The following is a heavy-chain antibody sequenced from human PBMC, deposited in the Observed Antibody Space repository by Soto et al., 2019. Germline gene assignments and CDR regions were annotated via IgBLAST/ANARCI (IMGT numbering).Heavy chain of an antibody. V-gene: IGHV1-18*04. CDR1: GYTFTSYG. J-gene: IGHJ6*02. CDR3: ARDSWGLAVPDYHYYAMDV. D-gene: IGHD6-19*01. Sequence: QVQLVQSGAEVKKPGASVRVSCEASGYTFTSYGISWVRQAPGQGLEWMGWISVYSGSTNYAQKLQGRVTMTTDRSTRVVYMELRSLRSDDTAVYYCARDSWGLAVPDYHYYAMDVWGQGTTVTVS. CDR2: ISVYSGST.